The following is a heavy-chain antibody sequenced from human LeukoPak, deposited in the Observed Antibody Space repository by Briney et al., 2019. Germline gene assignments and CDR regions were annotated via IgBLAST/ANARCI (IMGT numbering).Heavy chain of an antibody. CDR2: IYYSGST. J-gene: IGHJ4*02. D-gene: IGHD3-22*01. Sequence: PSETLSLTCTVSGGSISSYYWSWIRQPPGKGLEWIGYIYYSGSTNYNPSLKSRVTISVDTSKNQFSLKLSSVTAADTAVYYCAGDRSSGYSPYFDYWGQGTLVTVSS. CDR1: GGSISSYY. V-gene: IGHV4-59*01. CDR3: AGDRSSGYSPYFDY.